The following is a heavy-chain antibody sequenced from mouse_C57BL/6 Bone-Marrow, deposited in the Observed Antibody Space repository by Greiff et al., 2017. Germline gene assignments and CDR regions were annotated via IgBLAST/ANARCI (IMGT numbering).Heavy chain of an antibody. Sequence: QVQLQQPGAELVRPGSSVKLSCKASGYTFTSYWMHWVKQRPIQGLEWIVNIDPSDSETHYNQKFKDKATLTVDKSSSTAYMQLSSLTSEDSAVYYCARDYYGSSYWYFDVWGTGTTVTVSS. V-gene: IGHV1-52*01. CDR3: ARDYYGSSYWYFDV. CDR2: IDPSDSET. D-gene: IGHD1-1*01. J-gene: IGHJ1*03. CDR1: GYTFTSYW.